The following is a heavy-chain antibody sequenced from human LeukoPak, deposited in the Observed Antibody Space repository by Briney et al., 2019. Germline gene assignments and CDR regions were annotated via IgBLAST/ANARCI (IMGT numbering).Heavy chain of an antibody. CDR2: IYHSGST. D-gene: IGHD3-10*01. CDR1: GGSISSYY. CDR3: ARDYYCSGSYDY. V-gene: IGHV4-59*12. J-gene: IGHJ4*02. Sequence: PSETLSLTCTVSGGSISSYYWSWIRQPPGKGLEWLGSIYHSGSTYYNPSLKSRVTISVHTSKNQFSLKLSSVTAADTAVYYCARDYYCSGSYDYWGQGTLVTVSS.